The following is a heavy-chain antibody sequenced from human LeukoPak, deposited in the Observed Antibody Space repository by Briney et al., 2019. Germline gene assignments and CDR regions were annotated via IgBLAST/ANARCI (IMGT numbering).Heavy chain of an antibody. CDR2: ISGSGGST. CDR3: AKDLLPRGYSYGGLFDY. CDR1: GFTFISYA. V-gene: IGHV3-23*01. D-gene: IGHD5-18*01. Sequence: GSLRLSCAASGFTFISYAMSWVRQAPGKGLEWVSAISGSGGSTYYADSVKGRFTISRDNSKNTLYLQMNSLRAEDTAVYYCAKDLLPRGYSYGGLFDYWGQGTLVTVSS. J-gene: IGHJ4*02.